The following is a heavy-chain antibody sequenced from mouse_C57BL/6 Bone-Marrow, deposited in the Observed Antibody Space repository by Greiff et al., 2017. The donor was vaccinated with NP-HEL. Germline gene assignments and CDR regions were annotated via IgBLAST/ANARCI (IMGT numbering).Heavy chain of an antibody. CDR2: IYIGNGYT. Sequence: VQLKESGAELVRPGSSVKMSCKTSGYTFTSYGINWVKQRPGQGLEWIGYIYIGNGYTEYNEKFKGKATLTSDTSSSTAYMQLSSLTSEDSAIYFCARPYYYGSSLHWYFDVWGTGTTVTVSS. D-gene: IGHD1-1*01. CDR1: GYTFTSYG. J-gene: IGHJ1*03. V-gene: IGHV1-58*01. CDR3: ARPYYYGSSLHWYFDV.